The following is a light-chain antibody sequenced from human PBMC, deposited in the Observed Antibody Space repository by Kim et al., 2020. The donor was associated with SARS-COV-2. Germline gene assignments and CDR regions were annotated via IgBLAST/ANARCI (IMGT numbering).Light chain of an antibody. CDR3: SSYTSTNTFVV. Sequence: TIPCTGTVSDIYRYNRVSVCQQPPDTAPRLMIYEVNYRPSGVPDRFSVSKSGNTASLTISGLQTEDEAVYYCSSYTSTNTFVVFGGGTQLTVL. V-gene: IGLV2-18*02. CDR1: VSDIYRYNR. J-gene: IGLJ3*02. CDR2: EVN.